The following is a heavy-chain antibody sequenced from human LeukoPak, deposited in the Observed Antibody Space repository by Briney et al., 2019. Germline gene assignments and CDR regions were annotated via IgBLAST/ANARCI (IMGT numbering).Heavy chain of an antibody. CDR3: ARGRGPNHRYSSSSGPGDYFDY. V-gene: IGHV4-39*07. CDR1: GFSLSTSGM. CDR2: INHSGST. D-gene: IGHD6-6*01. J-gene: IGHJ4*02. Sequence: SGPALVKPTQNLTLTCTFSGFSLSTSGMCVSWIRQPPGKGLEWIGEINHSGSTNYNPSLKSRVTISVDTSKNQFSLKLSSVTAADTAVYYCARGRGPNHRYSSSSGPGDYFDYWGQGTLVTVSS.